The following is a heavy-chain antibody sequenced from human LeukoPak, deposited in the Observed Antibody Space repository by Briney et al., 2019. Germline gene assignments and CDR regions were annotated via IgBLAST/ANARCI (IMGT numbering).Heavy chain of an antibody. Sequence: PSETLSLTCDASGYVIGSSHYWWWIRQPPGRGLQWIGHVNFHGTSAYNASLRGRVTISIEASKNRFSLSLTSVTGADAAIYYCARVVSQSAPDWYMDVWGGGTVVIVSS. CDR1: GYVIGSSHY. J-gene: IGHJ2*01. D-gene: IGHD2-21*01. CDR3: ARVVSQSAPDWYMDV. V-gene: IGHV4-38-2*01. CDR2: VNFHGTS.